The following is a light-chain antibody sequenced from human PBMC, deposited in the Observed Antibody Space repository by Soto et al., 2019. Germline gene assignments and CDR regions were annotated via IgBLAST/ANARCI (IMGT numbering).Light chain of an antibody. V-gene: IGLV2-14*01. J-gene: IGLJ1*01. Sequence: QSVLTQPASVSGSPGQWITISCTGTSGDIGSYNRVSWYQQHPGKAPKLIIYEVTDRPSGVSNRFSGSKSGNTASLTISGLQAEDEAEYYCSSYTNINTRACVFGTGTKVTVL. CDR2: EVT. CDR3: SSYTNINTRACV. CDR1: SGDIGSYNR.